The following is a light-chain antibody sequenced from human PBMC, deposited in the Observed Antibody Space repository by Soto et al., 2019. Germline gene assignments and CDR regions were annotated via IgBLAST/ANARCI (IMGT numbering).Light chain of an antibody. CDR3: SSYTSSGTLYV. CDR2: EVS. J-gene: IGLJ1*01. CDR1: SSDVGSYNY. Sequence: QSALIQPASVSGSPGQSITISCTGTSSDVGSYNYVSWYQQHPGKAPKLMIYEVSDRPSGISSRFSGSKSGNTASLTISGLQTEDEADYYCSSYTSSGTLYVFGTGTKLTVL. V-gene: IGLV2-14*01.